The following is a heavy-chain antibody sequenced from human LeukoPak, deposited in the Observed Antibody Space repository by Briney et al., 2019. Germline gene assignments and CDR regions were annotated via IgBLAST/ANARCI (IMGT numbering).Heavy chain of an antibody. CDR1: GFTFSSYA. CDR3: ARGGYCSSTSCRWGNWFDP. J-gene: IGHJ5*02. CDR2: ISYDGSNK. D-gene: IGHD2-2*01. Sequence: PGGSLRLSCAASGFTFSSYAMHWVRQAPGKGLEWVAVISYDGSNKYYADSVKGRFTISRDNSKNTLYLQMNSLRAEDTAVYYCARGGYCSSTSCRWGNWFDPWGQGTLVTVSS. V-gene: IGHV3-30-3*01.